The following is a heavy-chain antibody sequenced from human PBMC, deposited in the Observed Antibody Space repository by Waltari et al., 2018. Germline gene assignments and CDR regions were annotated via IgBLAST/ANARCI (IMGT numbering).Heavy chain of an antibody. CDR1: GYPFTSYA. D-gene: IGHD6-13*01. J-gene: IGHJ4*02. V-gene: IGHV1-3*01. CDR3: ARDSPHSSSWYYFDY. CDR2: INAGNGNT. Sequence: QVQLVQSGAEVKKPGASVTVSCKASGYPFTSYAMHWVRQVPGQRLEWMGWINAGNGNTKYSQKFQGRVTITRDTSASTAYMELSSLRSEDTAVYYCARDSPHSSSWYYFDYWGQGTLVTVSS.